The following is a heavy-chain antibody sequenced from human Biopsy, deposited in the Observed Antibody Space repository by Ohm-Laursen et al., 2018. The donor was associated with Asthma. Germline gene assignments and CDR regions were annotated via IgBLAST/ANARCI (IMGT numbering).Heavy chain of an antibody. CDR3: ARNLPGYTYGPFED. J-gene: IGHJ4*02. D-gene: IGHD5-18*01. Sequence: TLSLTSTVSGASITTSPSYWSWLRLLPGKGLEWIGCIYYSGETFFNPSLKNPLFMSLDSSKNQFSLKMTSVTVADTAVYFCARNLPGYTYGPFEDWGQGTLVTVSS. V-gene: IGHV4-31*01. CDR2: IYYSGET. CDR1: GASITTSPSY.